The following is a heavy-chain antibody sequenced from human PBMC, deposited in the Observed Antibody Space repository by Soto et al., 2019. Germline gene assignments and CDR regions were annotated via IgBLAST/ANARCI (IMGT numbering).Heavy chain of an antibody. CDR2: INPSGGDT. J-gene: IGHJ4*02. CDR3: ARGYCISTSCYAVHYFDY. V-gene: IGHV1-46*01. Sequence: ASVKVSCKASGYTFTSYYIHWVRQAPGQGLEWMGIINPSGGDTNYAQKFQGRVTMTRDTSTSTVYMELSSLRSEDTAVYYCARGYCISTSCYAVHYFDYWGQGTLVTVSS. D-gene: IGHD2-2*01. CDR1: GYTFTSYY.